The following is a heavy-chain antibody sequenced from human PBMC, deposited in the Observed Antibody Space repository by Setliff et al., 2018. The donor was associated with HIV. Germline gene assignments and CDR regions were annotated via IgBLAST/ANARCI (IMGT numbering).Heavy chain of an antibody. Sequence: GASVKVSCKASGYNFSSNGISWARQAPGQGLEWMGWISSYNGNTKYAQKVQDRVTMTKDTSTSTAYMELRSLRSDDTAVYYCARVSRSGWFFDWWGQGSLVTVSS. D-gene: IGHD6-19*01. CDR3: ARVSRSGWFFDW. CDR1: GYNFSSNG. V-gene: IGHV1-18*01. CDR2: ISSYNGNT. J-gene: IGHJ4*02.